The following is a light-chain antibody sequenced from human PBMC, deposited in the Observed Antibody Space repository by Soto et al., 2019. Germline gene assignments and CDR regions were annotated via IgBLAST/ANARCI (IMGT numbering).Light chain of an antibody. CDR2: DAS. V-gene: IGKV1-33*01. CDR1: QDINIY. J-gene: IGKJ4*01. Sequence: DIQMTQSPSSLSASVGDRVTITCQASQDINIYLNWYQQKPGKAPKLLIYDASNLETGVPSRFSGSGSGTEFTFPISSLQPEDIATYFCQQYLNLLTFGGGTKVEIK. CDR3: QQYLNLLT.